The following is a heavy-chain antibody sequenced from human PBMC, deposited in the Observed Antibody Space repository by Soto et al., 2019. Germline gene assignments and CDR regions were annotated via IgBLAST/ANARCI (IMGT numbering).Heavy chain of an antibody. D-gene: IGHD4-17*01. CDR3: ARRNYGEEGYFCDF. CDR1: GGSITGYY. V-gene: IGHV4-59*08. CDR2: IYDSGTT. J-gene: IGHJ4*02. Sequence: QVQLRESGPGLVRPSETLSLTCTVSGGSITGYYWSWIRQPPGKGLEWIGYIYDSGTTTYNAALKIRVTISADTSKNHFSLNLRSVTAADTAVYYCARRNYGEEGYFCDFWGQGLLVTVSS.